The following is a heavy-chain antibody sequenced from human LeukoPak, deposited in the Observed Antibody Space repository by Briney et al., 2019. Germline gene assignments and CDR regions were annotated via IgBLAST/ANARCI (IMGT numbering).Heavy chain of an antibody. D-gene: IGHD1-26*01. J-gene: IGHJ4*02. V-gene: IGHV3-64D*06. Sequence: GGSLRLSCAVSGFTFSGHFMHWVRQAPGKGLEYVPSISINGDKTYYAESVKGRFTISRDNSKNTLYLQLSSLRVEDTAVYYCIKDRIGTWSFDHWGQGTLLTVSS. CDR1: GFTFSGHF. CDR3: IKDRIGTWSFDH. CDR2: ISINGDKT.